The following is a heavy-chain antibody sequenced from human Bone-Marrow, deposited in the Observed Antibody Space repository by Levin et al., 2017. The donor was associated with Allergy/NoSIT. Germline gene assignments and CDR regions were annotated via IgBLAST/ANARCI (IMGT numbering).Heavy chain of an antibody. CDR3: AKGGDIAAAGSRYSGGMDG. V-gene: IGHV3-30*18. CDR1: GFTFSSYG. Sequence: GGSLRLSCAASGFTFSSYGMHWVRRAPGKGLEWVAVISYDGSNKYYADSVKGRFTISRDNSKNTLYLQMNSLRAEDTAVYYCAKGGDIAAAGSRYSGGMDGWGQGTTVTVSS. D-gene: IGHD6-13*01. CDR2: ISYDGSNK. J-gene: IGHJ6*02.